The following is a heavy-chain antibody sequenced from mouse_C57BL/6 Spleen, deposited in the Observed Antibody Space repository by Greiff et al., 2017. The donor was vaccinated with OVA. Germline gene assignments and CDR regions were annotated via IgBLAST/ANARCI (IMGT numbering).Heavy chain of an antibody. V-gene: IGHV1-15*01. D-gene: IGHD2-2*01. Sequence: VKLMESGAELVRPGASVTLSCKASGYTFTDYEMHWVKQTPVHGLEWIGAIDPETGGTAYNQKFKGKAILTADKSSSTAYLERRSLTSEDSAVDYCTRGGYPYYFDYWGQGTTLTVSS. J-gene: IGHJ2*01. CDR1: GYTFTDYE. CDR2: IDPETGGT. CDR3: TRGGYPYYFDY.